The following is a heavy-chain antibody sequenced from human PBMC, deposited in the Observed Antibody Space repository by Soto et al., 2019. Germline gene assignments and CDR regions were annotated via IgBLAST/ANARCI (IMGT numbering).Heavy chain of an antibody. CDR3: AKDLISVEQLVNWTHP. Sequence: PGGSLRHCCAASGFTFSSYAMSWVRQAPGKGLEWVSAISGSGGSTYYADSVKGRFTISRDNSKNTLYLQMNSLRAEDTAVYYCAKDLISVEQLVNWTHPSGQGTLVTV. D-gene: IGHD6-6*01. V-gene: IGHV3-23*01. J-gene: IGHJ5*02. CDR1: GFTFSSYA. CDR2: ISGSGGST.